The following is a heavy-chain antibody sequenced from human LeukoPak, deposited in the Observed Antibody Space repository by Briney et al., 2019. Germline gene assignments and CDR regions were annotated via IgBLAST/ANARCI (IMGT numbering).Heavy chain of an antibody. CDR1: GGTFSSYA. CDR3: ARVALGRRWLQTSYYYGMDV. Sequence: ASVTVSCKASGGTFSSYAISWVRQAPGQGLEWMGGIIPIFGTANYAQKFQGRVTITADESTSTAYMELSSLRSEDTAVYYCARVALGRRWLQTSYYYGMDVWGQGTTVTVSS. V-gene: IGHV1-69*13. CDR2: IIPIFGTA. J-gene: IGHJ6*02. D-gene: IGHD5-24*01.